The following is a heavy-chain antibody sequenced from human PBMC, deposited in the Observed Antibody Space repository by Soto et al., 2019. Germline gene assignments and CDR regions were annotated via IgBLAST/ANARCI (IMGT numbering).Heavy chain of an antibody. CDR2: ISATGEST. Sequence: EVQLVESGGGLVQPGGSLRLSCAASGFSFSSYAMGWVRQFPGEGLEWVSSISATGESTFYADAVKGRFTISRDYRKNTLYLQMNSPRAEDTAVYYCTRKGTPRDAFDIWGQGTMVTVSS. V-gene: IGHV3-23*04. J-gene: IGHJ3*02. CDR1: GFSFSSYA. CDR3: TRKGTPRDAFDI. D-gene: IGHD3-10*01.